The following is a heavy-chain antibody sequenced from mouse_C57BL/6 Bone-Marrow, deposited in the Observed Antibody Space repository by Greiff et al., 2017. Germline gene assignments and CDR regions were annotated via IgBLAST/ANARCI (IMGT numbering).Heavy chain of an antibody. V-gene: IGHV1-72*01. J-gene: IGHJ4*01. Sequence: QVQLQQPGAELVKPGASVKLSCKASGYTFTSYWMHWVKQRPGRGLEWIGRIDPNSGGTTYNEKFKGKATLTVDKPSSTAYMQLSSLTSEDSAVYYCARGGYYGSSSYYAMDYWGQGTSVTVSS. CDR3: ARGGYYGSSSYYAMDY. CDR2: IDPNSGGT. D-gene: IGHD1-1*01. CDR1: GYTFTSYW.